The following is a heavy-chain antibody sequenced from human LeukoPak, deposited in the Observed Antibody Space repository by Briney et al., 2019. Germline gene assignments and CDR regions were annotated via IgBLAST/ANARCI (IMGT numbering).Heavy chain of an antibody. D-gene: IGHD4/OR15-4a*01. Sequence: GGSLRLSCTVSGFTVSSNSMSWLRQAPGKGLEWVSFIYSDNTHYSDSVKGRFTISRDNSKNTLYLQMNSLRAEDTAVYYCARRAGAYSHPYDYWGQGTLVTVSS. J-gene: IGHJ4*02. V-gene: IGHV3-53*01. CDR3: ARRAGAYSHPYDY. CDR1: GFTVSSNS. CDR2: IYSDNT.